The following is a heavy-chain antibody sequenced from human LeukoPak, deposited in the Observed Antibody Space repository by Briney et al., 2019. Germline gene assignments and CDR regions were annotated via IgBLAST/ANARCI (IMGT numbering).Heavy chain of an antibody. D-gene: IGHD4-11*01. CDR1: GFTFSSYW. CDR3: AKDLAYTTYGYYFAS. J-gene: IGHJ4*02. V-gene: IGHV3-7*05. CDR2: IKQDGSEK. Sequence: GGSLRLSCAASGFTFSSYWMSCVRQAPGKGLEWVANIKQDGSEKYYVDSVKGRFTISRDNAKNSLYLQMNSLRADDTAVYYCAKDLAYTTYGYYFASWGQGTLVTVSS.